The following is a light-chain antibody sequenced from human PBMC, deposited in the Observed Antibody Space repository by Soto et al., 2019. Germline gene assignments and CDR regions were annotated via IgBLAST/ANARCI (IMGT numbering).Light chain of an antibody. CDR1: QSFPSW. V-gene: IGKV1-5*01. Sequence: DIRMTQSPSTLSASVGDRVTITCRASQSFPSWLAWYQQRPGKAPSLLIYDASTFQSGVPSRFSGSGSGTQFTLTIGSLHPDDFATYYCQQYHTYPWTFGQGTKVEI. CDR2: DAS. CDR3: QQYHTYPWT. J-gene: IGKJ1*01.